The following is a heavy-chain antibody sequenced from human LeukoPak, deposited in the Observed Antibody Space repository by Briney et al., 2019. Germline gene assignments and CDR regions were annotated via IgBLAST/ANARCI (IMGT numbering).Heavy chain of an antibody. V-gene: IGHV3-48*04. J-gene: IGHJ2*01. CDR2: ISPSNTI. CDR1: EFPFSTYR. Sequence: GGSLRLSCAASEFPFSTYRLNWVRQTPGKGLECISYISPSNTIYYADSVKGRFTISRDNSKNSLYLQMNDLRAEDTAVYFCARDQIPSSSGWFRWYFDLWGRGTLVTVSS. CDR3: ARDQIPSSSGWFRWYFDL. D-gene: IGHD6-19*01.